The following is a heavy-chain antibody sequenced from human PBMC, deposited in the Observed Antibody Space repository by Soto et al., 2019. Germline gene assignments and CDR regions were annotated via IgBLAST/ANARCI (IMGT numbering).Heavy chain of an antibody. V-gene: IGHV1-18*01. J-gene: IGHJ4*02. CDR3: AGEPGFRSDY. D-gene: IGHD3-9*01. CDR1: GYTFTSYG. Sequence: QVQLVQSGAEVKKPGASVKVSCKASGYTFTSYGISWVRQAPGQGLEWMGWISAYNGNTNYAQKLWGRVTMTTDTSTSTDCLERRSLRADDTAVYYGAGEPGFRSDYWGQGTLVTVSS. CDR2: ISAYNGNT.